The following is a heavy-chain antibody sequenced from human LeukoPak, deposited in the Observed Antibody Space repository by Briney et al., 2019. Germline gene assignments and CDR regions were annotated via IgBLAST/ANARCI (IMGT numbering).Heavy chain of an antibody. Sequence: SVKVSCKASGYTFTSHFMHWMRQAPGQGLEWMGGIIPIFGTANYAQKFQGRVTITADESTSTAYMELSSLRSEDTAVYYCARDSDPGYYYGSGSLGAPPGYYYYMDVWGKGTTVTISS. CDR3: ARDSDPGYYYGSGSLGAPPGYYYYMDV. CDR1: GYTFTSHF. V-gene: IGHV1-69*13. D-gene: IGHD3-10*01. J-gene: IGHJ6*03. CDR2: IIPIFGTA.